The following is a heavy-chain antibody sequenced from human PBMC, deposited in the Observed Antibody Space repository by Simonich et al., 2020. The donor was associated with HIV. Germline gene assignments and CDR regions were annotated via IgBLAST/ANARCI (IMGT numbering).Heavy chain of an antibody. CDR3: ARGRGYYYFYMDV. V-gene: IGHV4-34*01. CDR2: IKHSGNT. Sequence: QVQLQQWGAGLLKPSETLSLTCVVYGVSLSGHYWIWVRPPPGKGLEWIGEIKHSGNTNYNPSLKTRVTTSLDTSKNQFSLKLSSVTAADTAVYYCARGRGYYYFYMDVWGKGTTVTVSS. J-gene: IGHJ6*03. CDR1: GVSLSGHY. D-gene: IGHD1-26*01.